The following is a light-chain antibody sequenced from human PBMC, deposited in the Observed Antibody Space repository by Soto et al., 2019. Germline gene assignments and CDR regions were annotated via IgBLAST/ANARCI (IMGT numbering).Light chain of an antibody. CDR3: CSYVGATTYV. Sequence: QSALTQPASVSGSPGQSITVSCTGTSSDVGVYTHVAWYQQHPGKAPKVIVYEGIKRPSGVSDRFSGSTSGSTASLTISGLQAEDEAEYYCCSYVGATTYVFGSGTKVTVL. CDR2: EGI. J-gene: IGLJ1*01. CDR1: SSDVGVYTH. V-gene: IGLV2-23*01.